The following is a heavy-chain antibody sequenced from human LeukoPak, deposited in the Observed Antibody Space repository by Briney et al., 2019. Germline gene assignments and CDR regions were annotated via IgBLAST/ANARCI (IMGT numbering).Heavy chain of an antibody. CDR3: ARAGGRSWFDP. CDR2: INPNSGGT. Sequence: GPVEVSRTASGYRLSDKYMHWVRQGPGQGGGWMGWINPNSGGTNYAQKFQGRVTMTTDTSMSTAYMELSRLTSDDTAVYYCARAGGRSWFDPWGQGTLVTVSS. V-gene: IGHV1-2*02. CDR1: GYRLSDKY. J-gene: IGHJ5*02.